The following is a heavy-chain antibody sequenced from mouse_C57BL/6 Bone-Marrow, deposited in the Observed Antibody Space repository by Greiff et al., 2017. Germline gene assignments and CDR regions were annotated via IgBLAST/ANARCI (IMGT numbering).Heavy chain of an antibody. CDR2: IYPGDGDT. Sequence: VQLVESGPELVKPGASVKISCKASGYAFSSSWMNWVKQRPGKGLEWIGRIYPGDGDTNYNGKFKGKATLTADKSSSTAYMQLSSLPSEDSAVYFCARNYPYAMDYWGQGTSVTVSS. D-gene: IGHD1-1*01. CDR1: GYAFSSSW. V-gene: IGHV1-82*01. J-gene: IGHJ4*01. CDR3: ARNYPYAMDY.